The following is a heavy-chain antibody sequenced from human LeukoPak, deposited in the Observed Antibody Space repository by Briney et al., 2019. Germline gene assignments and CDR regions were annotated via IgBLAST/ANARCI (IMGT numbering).Heavy chain of an antibody. CDR3: AKERGNGVRGAFDI. CDR2: ISGSGGST. V-gene: IGHV3-23*01. Sequence: GGSLRLSCAASGFTFSSYAMNWVRQAPGKGLEWVSVISGSGGSTYYADSVKGRFTMSRDNSENTLYLQMNSLRAEDTAVYYCAKERGNGVRGAFDIWGQGTMVTVSS. D-gene: IGHD4-17*01. CDR1: GFTFSSYA. J-gene: IGHJ3*02.